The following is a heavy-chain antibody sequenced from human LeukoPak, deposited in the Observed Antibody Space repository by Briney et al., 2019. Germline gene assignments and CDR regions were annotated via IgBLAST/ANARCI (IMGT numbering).Heavy chain of an antibody. J-gene: IGHJ4*02. CDR1: GFTFSNYD. D-gene: IGHD3-10*01. V-gene: IGHV3-30*18. CDR2: ISYDGTNK. CDR3: VKDRAGTYFDY. Sequence: PGGSLRLSCAASGFTFSNYDMHWVRQAPGEGLHWVAVISYDGTNKQYADSVKGRFTISRDDSKNTLYLQMNSLRAEDTAVYYCVKDRAGTYFDYWGQGTLVTVSS.